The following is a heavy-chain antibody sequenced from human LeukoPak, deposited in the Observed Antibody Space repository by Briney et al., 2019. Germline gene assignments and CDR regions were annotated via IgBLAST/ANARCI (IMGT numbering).Heavy chain of an antibody. CDR3: TARGRGIDYDFDN. CDR2: VNPENAET. Sequence: ATVKISCKASGYTFIDYYIHWVQQAPGKGLEWMGRVNPENAETIYAGNFQDRVTITADTSTDTAYMELSSLRSDDTAVYFCTARGRGIDYDFDNWGQGTLFTVSS. V-gene: IGHV1-69-2*01. D-gene: IGHD4-17*01. J-gene: IGHJ4*02. CDR1: GYTFIDYY.